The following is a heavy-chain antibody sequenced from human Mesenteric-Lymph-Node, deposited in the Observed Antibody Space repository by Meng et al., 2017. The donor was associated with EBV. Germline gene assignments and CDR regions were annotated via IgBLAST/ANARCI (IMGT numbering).Heavy chain of an antibody. V-gene: IGHV1-3*01. J-gene: IGHJ4*02. CDR3: ARGLDIAAAGSPY. CDR1: GYTFTNFA. Sequence: QVQFVQSGAEVKKPGAAVKVSCKASGYTFTNFAIHWVRQAPGQRLEWMGWITPVNGNTKYSQKFQDRVTVTTDTSATTAYMELNSLRSEDTAVYFCARGLDIAAAGSPYWGQGTLVTVSS. D-gene: IGHD6-13*01. CDR2: ITPVNGNT.